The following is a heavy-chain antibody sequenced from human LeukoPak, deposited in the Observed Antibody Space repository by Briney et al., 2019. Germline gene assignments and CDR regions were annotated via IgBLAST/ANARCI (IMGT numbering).Heavy chain of an antibody. Sequence: ASVKVSCKASGYTFTGYYMHWVRRAPGQGLEWMGWINPNSGGTNYAQKFQGRVTMTRDTSISTAYMELSRLRSDDTAVYYCARPMGSSSWYYFDYWGQGTLVTVSS. J-gene: IGHJ4*02. CDR1: GYTFTGYY. V-gene: IGHV1-2*02. D-gene: IGHD6-13*01. CDR2: INPNSGGT. CDR3: ARPMGSSSWYYFDY.